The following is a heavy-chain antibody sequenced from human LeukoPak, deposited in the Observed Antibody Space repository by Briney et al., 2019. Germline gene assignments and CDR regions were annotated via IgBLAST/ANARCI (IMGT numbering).Heavy chain of an antibody. Sequence: GRSLRLSCAASGFTFSTYHMHWVRQAPGKGLEWVAVISYDGRNTDYADSVKGRLTVSRDISKNTLYLQMNSLRLEDTALYYCTRDGQRTGENLDYWGQGTLVTVSS. D-gene: IGHD6-25*01. CDR3: TRDGQRTGENLDY. J-gene: IGHJ4*02. CDR2: ISYDGRNT. CDR1: GFTFSTYH. V-gene: IGHV3-30*03.